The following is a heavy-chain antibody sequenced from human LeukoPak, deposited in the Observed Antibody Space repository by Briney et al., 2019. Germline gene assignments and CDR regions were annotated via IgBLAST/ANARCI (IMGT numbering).Heavy chain of an antibody. D-gene: IGHD5-24*01. J-gene: IGHJ5*02. Sequence: PGGSLRLSCAASGFTFSSYAMTWVRQAPGKGLGWVSSIYSSGVGTYHADSVKGRFTISRDNSKNTLYLQMNNLRADDTALYYCARDQRSARNNWFDPWGQGTLVTVSS. V-gene: IGHV3-23*01. CDR2: IYSSGVGT. CDR1: GFTFSSYA. CDR3: ARDQRSARNNWFDP.